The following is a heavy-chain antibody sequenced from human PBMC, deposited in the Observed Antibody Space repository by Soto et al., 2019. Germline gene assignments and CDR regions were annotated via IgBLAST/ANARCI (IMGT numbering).Heavy chain of an antibody. CDR2: FYYSGST. V-gene: IGHV4-31*03. Sequence: QVQLQESGPGLVKPSQTLSLTCTVSGGSISTGGYYWNWIRQHPGEGLEWIGYFYYSGSTYYNPSLTSRVTISVNASKNQFSLKLSSVTAADTAVYYCARSVFPWGQGTLVTVSS. CDR3: ARSVFP. J-gene: IGHJ5*02. CDR1: GGSISTGGYY.